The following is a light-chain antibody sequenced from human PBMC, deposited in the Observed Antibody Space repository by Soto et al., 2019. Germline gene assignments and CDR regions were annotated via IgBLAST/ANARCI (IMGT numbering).Light chain of an antibody. CDR1: QGIRSY. CDR3: QQLNTFPPFFT. Sequence: GDKVTITCRASQGIRSYLAWYQQRPGKAPELLIYGASTLRPGGASRFSGSGSGTEFTLTISSLQPEDFATYFCQQLNTFPPFFTFGPGTMVDIK. CDR2: GAS. V-gene: IGKV1-9*01. J-gene: IGKJ3*01.